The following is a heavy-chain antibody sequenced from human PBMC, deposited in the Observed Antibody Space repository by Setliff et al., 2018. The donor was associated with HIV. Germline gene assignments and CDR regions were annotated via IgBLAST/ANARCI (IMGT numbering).Heavy chain of an antibody. CDR3: ARGYCSSTSCRYYFDY. CDR2: IYYDGSKK. CDR1: GFTFNNYG. V-gene: IGHV3-33*01. Sequence: PGGSLRLSCAASGFTFNNYGMNWVRQAPGKGLEWVALIYYDGSKKYYADSVQGRFTISRDNSKKMLYLQMNSLRAEDTAVYYCARGYCSSTSCRYYFDYWGQGTLVTVSS. J-gene: IGHJ4*02. D-gene: IGHD2-2*01.